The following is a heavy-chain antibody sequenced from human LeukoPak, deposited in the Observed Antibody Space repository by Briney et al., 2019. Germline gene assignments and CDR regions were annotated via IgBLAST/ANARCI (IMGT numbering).Heavy chain of an antibody. CDR3: ATETYYYYDSSGEDY. CDR2: ISNSGTIM. D-gene: IGHD3-22*01. Sequence: GGSLRLSCAASGFTFSSYEMNWVRQAPGKGLEWTSYISNSGTIMYYADSVKGRFTISRDDAKSSLYLQLNSLRAEDTAVYYCATETYYYYDSSGEDYWGQGTLVTVSS. V-gene: IGHV3-48*03. J-gene: IGHJ4*02. CDR1: GFTFSSYE.